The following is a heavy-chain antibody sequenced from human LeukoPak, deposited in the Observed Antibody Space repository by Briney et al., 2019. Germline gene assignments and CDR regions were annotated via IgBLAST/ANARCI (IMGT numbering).Heavy chain of an antibody. CDR2: IKQDGSEK. V-gene: IGHV3-7*01. Sequence: GGSLRLSCGASGFTVSSNYMSWVRQAPGKGLEWVANIKQDGSEKYYVDSVKGRFTISRDNAKNSLYLQMNSLRADDTAVYYCVRDWPGDSYGADPWGQGTLVTVSS. CDR1: GFTVSSNY. J-gene: IGHJ5*02. CDR3: VRDWPGDSYGADP. D-gene: IGHD5-18*01.